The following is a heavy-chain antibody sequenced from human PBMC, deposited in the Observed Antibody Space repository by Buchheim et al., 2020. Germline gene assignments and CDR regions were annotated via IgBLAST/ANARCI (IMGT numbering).Heavy chain of an antibody. D-gene: IGHD5-12*01. V-gene: IGHV3-23*01. J-gene: IGHJ4*02. CDR2: ISGSGGST. Sequence: EVQLLESGGGLVQPGGSLRLSCAASGFTFSSYAMSWVRQAPGEGLEWVSAISGSGGSTYYADSVKGWFTISSDNSKNTLYVQMNSLRAEDTAVYYCAKGGTGYDFRAVYYWGQGTL. CDR3: AKGGTGYDFRAVYY. CDR1: GFTFSSYA.